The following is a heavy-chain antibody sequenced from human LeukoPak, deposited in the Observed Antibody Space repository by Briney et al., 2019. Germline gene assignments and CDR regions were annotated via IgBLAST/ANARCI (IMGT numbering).Heavy chain of an antibody. J-gene: IGHJ4*02. V-gene: IGHV3-7*01. CDR3: ARGGYSFDY. CDR1: GLSLSGYW. Sequence: SGGSLRLSCAASGLSLSGYWMTWVRQAPGKGLEWVARLHADGVEQNYVDSVTGRFTMSRDNAKNSLDLQMNSLRVEDTAVYYCARGGYSFDYLGQGTLVAVSS. D-gene: IGHD5-18*01. CDR2: LHADGVEQ.